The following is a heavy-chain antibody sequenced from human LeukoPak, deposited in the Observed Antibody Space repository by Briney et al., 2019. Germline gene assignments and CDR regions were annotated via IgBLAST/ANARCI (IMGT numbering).Heavy chain of an antibody. CDR1: GGTFSSYA. CDR2: IIPIFGTA. V-gene: IGHV1-69*06. Sequence: SVKVSCKASGGTFSSYAISWVRQAPGQGLEWMGGIIPIFGTANYAQKFQGRVTITADKSTSTAYMELSSLRSEDTAVYYCARGRGRYSSGWYPYYYYGMDVWGQGTTVTVSS. CDR3: ARGRGRYSSGWYPYYYYGMDV. D-gene: IGHD6-19*01. J-gene: IGHJ6*02.